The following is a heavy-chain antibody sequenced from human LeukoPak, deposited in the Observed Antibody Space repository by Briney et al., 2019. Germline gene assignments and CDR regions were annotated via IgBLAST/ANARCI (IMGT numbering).Heavy chain of an antibody. D-gene: IGHD6-13*01. J-gene: IGHJ5*02. CDR2: IYYSGST. CDR1: GGSISSSSYY. Sequence: SETLSLTCTVSGGSISSSSYYWGWIRQPPGKGLEWIGSIYYSGSTYYNPSLKSRVTISVDTSKNQFSLKLSSLTAADTAVYYCAREVSSSNWYSRWFDPWGQGTRVTVSS. CDR3: AREVSSSNWYSRWFDP. V-gene: IGHV4-39*07.